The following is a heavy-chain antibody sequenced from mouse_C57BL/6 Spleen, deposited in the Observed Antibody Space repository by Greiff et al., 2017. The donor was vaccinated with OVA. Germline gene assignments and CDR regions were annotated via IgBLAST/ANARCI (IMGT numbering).Heavy chain of an antibody. D-gene: IGHD2-1*01. Sequence: EVQLVESGGGLVKPGGSLKLSCAASGFTFSSYTMSWVRQTPEKRLEWVATISGGGGNTYYPDSVKGRFTISRDNATNTLYLQLSSLRSEDTGLYYCARRHLLYYAMDYWGQGTSVTVSS. CDR1: GFTFSSYT. J-gene: IGHJ4*01. CDR2: ISGGGGNT. V-gene: IGHV5-9*01. CDR3: ARRHLLYYAMDY.